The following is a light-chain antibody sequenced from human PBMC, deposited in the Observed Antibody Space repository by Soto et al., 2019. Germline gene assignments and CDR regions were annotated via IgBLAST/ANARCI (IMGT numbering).Light chain of an antibody. J-gene: IGKJ4*01. CDR3: QQYDNLPLT. CDR2: DAS. V-gene: IGKV1-33*01. Sequence: DIQMIQSPSSLSASVGDRVTITCQASQDISNYLNWYQQKPGKAPKLLIYDASNLETGVPSMFSGSGSGTDFTFTISSLQPEDIATYYCQQYDNLPLTFGGGTKVEIK. CDR1: QDISNY.